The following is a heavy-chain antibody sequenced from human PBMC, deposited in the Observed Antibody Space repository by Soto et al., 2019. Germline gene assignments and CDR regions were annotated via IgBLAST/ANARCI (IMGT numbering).Heavy chain of an antibody. D-gene: IGHD3-22*01. J-gene: IGHJ4*02. CDR3: ARGSGYYYWDDY. CDR2: ISPDNGNT. Sequence: ASVKVSCKASGYSFTSYAMRWVRQAPGQGLEWMGWISPDNGNTKYSQKFQGRVTITRDTSTSTAYMELSSLRSEDTAVYYCARGSGYYYWDDYWGQGTLVTVSS. V-gene: IGHV1-3*01. CDR1: GYSFTSYA.